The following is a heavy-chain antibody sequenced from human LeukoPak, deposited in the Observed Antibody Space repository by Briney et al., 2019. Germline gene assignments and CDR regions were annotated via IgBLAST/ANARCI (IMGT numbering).Heavy chain of an antibody. J-gene: IGHJ4*02. CDR2: ISAYNGNT. CDR3: ARKIGYSGSYYGSLVDY. Sequence: ASVKVSCKASGYTFTSYGISWVRQAPGQGLEWMGWISAYNGNTNYAQKLQGRVTMTTDTSTSTAYMELRSLRSDDTAVYYCARKIGYSGSYYGSLVDYWGQGTLVTVSS. V-gene: IGHV1-18*01. D-gene: IGHD1-26*01. CDR1: GYTFTSYG.